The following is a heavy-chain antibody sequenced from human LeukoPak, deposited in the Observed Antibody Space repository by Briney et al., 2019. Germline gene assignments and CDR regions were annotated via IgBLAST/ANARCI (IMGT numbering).Heavy chain of an antibody. Sequence: SETLSLTCTVSGGSISSYYWSWIRQPPGKGLEWIGEINHSGSTNYNPSLKSRVTISVDTSKNQFSLKLSSVTAADTAVYYCARGYSYGIFDYWGQGTLVTVSS. CDR3: ARGYSYGIFDY. J-gene: IGHJ4*02. D-gene: IGHD5-18*01. V-gene: IGHV4-34*01. CDR1: GGSISSYY. CDR2: INHSGST.